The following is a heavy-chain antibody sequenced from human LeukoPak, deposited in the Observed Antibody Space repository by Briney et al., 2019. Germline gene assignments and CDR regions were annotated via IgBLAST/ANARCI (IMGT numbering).Heavy chain of an antibody. J-gene: IGHJ4*02. CDR3: AKTRTGPYYFDY. Sequence: SETLSLTCAVSGYSISSGYYWGWIRQPPGKGLEWIGSIYHSGSTYYNPSLKSRVTISADTPKNQFFLKLSSVTAADTAVYYCAKTRTGPYYFDYWGQGTLVTVSS. CDR1: GYSISSGYY. CDR2: IYHSGST. V-gene: IGHV4-38-2*01.